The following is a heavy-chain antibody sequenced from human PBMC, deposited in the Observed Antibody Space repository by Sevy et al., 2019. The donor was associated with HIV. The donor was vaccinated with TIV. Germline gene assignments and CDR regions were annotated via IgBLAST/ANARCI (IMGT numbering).Heavy chain of an antibody. Sequence: SETLSLTCTVSGGSVSSSSHYWGWFRHPPGKGVEWIGSIYYGGGTHFNPSLRSRVTIFVDTSKNQVSLRLSSVTAADTAVYFCARTPPFDAFDLWGQGTVVTVSS. CDR3: ARTPPFDAFDL. V-gene: IGHV4-39*01. CDR1: GGSVSSSSHY. J-gene: IGHJ3*01. CDR2: IYYGGGT.